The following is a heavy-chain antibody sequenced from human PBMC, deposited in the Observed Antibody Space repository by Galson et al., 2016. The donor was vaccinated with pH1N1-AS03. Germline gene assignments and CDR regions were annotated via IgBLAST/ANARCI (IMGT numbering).Heavy chain of an antibody. CDR2: INSNTGDT. D-gene: IGHD1-20*01. V-gene: IGHV1-2*04. J-gene: IGHJ4*02. CDR1: GYTFTAYY. Sequence: SVKVSCKASGYTFTAYYIHWVRQAPGQGPEWVGCINSNTGDTDYAQKFEGLVTMTRDTSISTVYMELSRLRPDDSAEYYCAREMLTVTKSFDSWGQGTLVTVAS. CDR3: AREMLTVTKSFDS.